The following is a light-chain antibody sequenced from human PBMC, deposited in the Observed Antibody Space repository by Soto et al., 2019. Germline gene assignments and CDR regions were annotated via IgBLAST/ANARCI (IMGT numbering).Light chain of an antibody. Sequence: DIQMTQSPSSLSASVGDEVTITCRASQDINYYLAWYQQKPGKIPRLLIYAASTLQSGVPSRFRGSGSGTDFTLTISSLQPADVATYYCQKYDSVPWTFGQGTKVEI. V-gene: IGKV1-27*01. J-gene: IGKJ1*01. CDR3: QKYDSVPWT. CDR1: QDINYY. CDR2: AAS.